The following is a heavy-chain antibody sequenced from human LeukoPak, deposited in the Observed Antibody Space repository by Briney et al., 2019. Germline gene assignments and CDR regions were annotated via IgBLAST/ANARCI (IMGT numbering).Heavy chain of an antibody. V-gene: IGHV3-23*01. D-gene: IGHD1-26*01. CDR1: GFTFSSYA. J-gene: IGHJ4*02. CDR2: ISGSGAGT. Sequence: PGGSLRLSCATSGFTFSSYAMSWVRQAPGKGLEWVSAISGSGAGTYYADSVQGRFTISRDSSKNTLYLQMNSLRAEDTAVYYCAKDQVSWSYPALELDSWGQGTLVTVSS. CDR3: AKDQVSWSYPALELDS.